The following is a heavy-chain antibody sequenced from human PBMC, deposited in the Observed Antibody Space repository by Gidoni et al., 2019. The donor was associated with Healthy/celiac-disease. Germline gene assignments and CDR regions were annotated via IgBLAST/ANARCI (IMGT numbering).Heavy chain of an antibody. V-gene: IGHV1-69*01. CDR2: INPIFGTA. CDR3: ARDGGYSYGSGGGYFDY. CDR1: GGTFSSSA. D-gene: IGHD5-18*01. Sequence: QVQLVQSGAEVKKPGSSVKVSCKASGGTFSSSAISWVRQAPGQGLEWMGGINPIFGTANYAQKFQGRVTITADESTSTAYMELSSLRSEDTAVYYCARDGGYSYGSGGGYFDYWGQGTLVTVSS. J-gene: IGHJ4*02.